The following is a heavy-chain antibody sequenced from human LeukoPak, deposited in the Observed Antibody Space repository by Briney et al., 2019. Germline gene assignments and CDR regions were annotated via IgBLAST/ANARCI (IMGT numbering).Heavy chain of an antibody. CDR3: ARGRRDPGAGAGVDYYYFYMDV. V-gene: IGHV1-69*05. CDR2: FIPVFGRA. D-gene: IGHD6-19*01. CDR1: GGTFSNHA. Sequence: SVKVSCKTSGGTFSNHAISWVRQAPGQGLEWMGGFIPVFGRAIYAQKFQGRVTITTDESASTAYMELSALTSDDTAVYYCARGRRDPGAGAGVDYYYFYMDVWGKGTTVTVSS. J-gene: IGHJ6*03.